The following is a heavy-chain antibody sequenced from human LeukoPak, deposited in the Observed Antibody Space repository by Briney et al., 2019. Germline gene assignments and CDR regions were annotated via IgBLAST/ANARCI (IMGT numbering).Heavy chain of an antibody. V-gene: IGHV3-23*01. CDR3: AKDQGHSSSWYDY. D-gene: IGHD6-13*01. J-gene: IGHJ4*02. CDR2: ISGSGGST. Sequence: QPGGSLRLSCAASGFTFSDYAMSWVRQDPGKGLEWVSAISGSGGSTYYADSVKGRFTISRGNSKNTLYLQMNSLRAEDTAVYYCAKDQGHSSSWYDYWGQGTLVTVSS. CDR1: GFTFSDYA.